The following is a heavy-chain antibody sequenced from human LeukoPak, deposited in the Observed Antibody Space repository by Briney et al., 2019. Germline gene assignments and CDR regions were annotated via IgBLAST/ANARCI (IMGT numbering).Heavy chain of an antibody. CDR1: GFTFSVYW. D-gene: IGHD3-22*01. J-gene: IGHJ4*02. CDR3: AKFFEGYYSYFDY. CDR2: INPDGTST. Sequence: GGSLRLSCAASGFTFSVYWMHWVRQVPGKGLVWVARINPDGTSTTYADSVKGRFTISRDNAKNTLYLQMNSLRAEDTAVYYCAKFFEGYYSYFDYWGQGTLVTVSS. V-gene: IGHV3-74*01.